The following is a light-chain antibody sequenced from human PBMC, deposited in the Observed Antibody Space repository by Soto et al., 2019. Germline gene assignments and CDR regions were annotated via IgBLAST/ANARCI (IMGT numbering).Light chain of an antibody. V-gene: IGLV2-14*01. CDR2: QVT. CDR3: TSYSSSDIFYI. J-gene: IGLJ1*01. Sequence: QSALTQPASVSGSPGQSITISCTGTSSDVGASYYVSWYQHHPGRAPKLMIFQVTNRPSGVSNRFSGSKSGNTATLTISGLQAEDEADYYCTSYSSSDIFYIFGTGTKVTVL. CDR1: SSDVGASYY.